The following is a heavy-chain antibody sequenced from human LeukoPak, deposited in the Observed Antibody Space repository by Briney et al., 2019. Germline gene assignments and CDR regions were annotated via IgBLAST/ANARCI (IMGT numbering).Heavy chain of an antibody. V-gene: IGHV3-74*01. Sequence: GGSLRLSCVDSEFSLSNYWVHWVRQPPGKGLVWVARINPDGGITNYADSVRGRFTISRDNAKNTLYLQMNSLRAEDTAVYYCAKDFTGYSDIWGQGTLVTVSS. CDR3: AKDFTGYSDI. J-gene: IGHJ4*02. CDR2: INPDGGIT. D-gene: IGHD5-12*01. CDR1: EFSLSNYW.